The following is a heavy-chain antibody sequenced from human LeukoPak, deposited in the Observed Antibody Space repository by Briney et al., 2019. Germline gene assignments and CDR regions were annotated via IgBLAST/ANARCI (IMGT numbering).Heavy chain of an antibody. D-gene: IGHD1-26*01. Sequence: GGSLRLSCAASGFTFSSYEMNWVRQAPGKGLEWVSYISSSGSTIYYADSVKGRFTISRDNAKNSLYLQMNSLRAEDTAVYYCANLIVGATPYYYYYMDVWGKGTTVTVSS. J-gene: IGHJ6*03. CDR2: ISSSGSTI. CDR3: ANLIVGATPYYYYYMDV. V-gene: IGHV3-48*03. CDR1: GFTFSSYE.